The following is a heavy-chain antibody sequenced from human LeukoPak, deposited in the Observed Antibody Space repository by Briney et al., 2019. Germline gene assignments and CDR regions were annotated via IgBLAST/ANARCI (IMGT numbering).Heavy chain of an antibody. V-gene: IGHV3-21*04. Sequence: PGGSLRLSCAASGFTFSSYSMNWVRQAPGKGLEWVSSISSSSSYICYADSVKGRFTISRDNCKNTLYLQMNSLRAEDTALYYCAKGQQWLVLGWFDPWGQGTLVTVSS. J-gene: IGHJ5*02. CDR3: AKGQQWLVLGWFDP. D-gene: IGHD6-19*01. CDR1: GFTFSSYS. CDR2: ISSSSSYI.